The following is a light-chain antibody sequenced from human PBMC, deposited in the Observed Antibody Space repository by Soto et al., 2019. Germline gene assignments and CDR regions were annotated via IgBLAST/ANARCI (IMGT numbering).Light chain of an antibody. J-gene: IGLJ2*01. CDR2: EVS. CDR1: SSDVGGYNY. CDR3: SSYAGSNTVV. Sequence: QSVLTQPPSASGSPGQSVTISCTGTSSDVGGYNYVSWYQQHPGKAPKLMIYEVSKRPSGVPDRSSGSKSGNTASLTVSGLQAEDEADYYCSSYAGSNTVVFGGGTKLTVL. V-gene: IGLV2-8*01.